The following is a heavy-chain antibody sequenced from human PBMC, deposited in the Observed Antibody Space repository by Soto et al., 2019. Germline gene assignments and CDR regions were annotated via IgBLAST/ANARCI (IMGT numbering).Heavy chain of an antibody. D-gene: IGHD3-3*01. CDR2: IKSKTDGGTT. CDR1: GFTFSNAW. V-gene: IGHV3-15*01. J-gene: IGHJ3*02. CDR3: TTDLVVSIFGVVIRNDAFDI. Sequence: PGGSLRLSCAASGFTFSNAWMTWVRQAPGKGLEWVGRIKSKTDGGTTDYAAPVKGRFTISRDDSKNTLYLQMNSLKTEDTAVYYCTTDLVVSIFGVVIRNDAFDIWGQGTMVTVSS.